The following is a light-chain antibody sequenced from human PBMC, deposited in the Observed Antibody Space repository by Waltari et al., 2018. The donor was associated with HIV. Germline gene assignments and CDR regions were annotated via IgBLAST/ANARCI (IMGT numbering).Light chain of an antibody. CDR1: TSDVGTYNY. CDR2: YVS. J-gene: IGLJ3*02. CDR3: SSYSTNTNNSPWV. Sequence: QSALAQPASVSGSPGQSITISCTGTTSDVGTYNYVSWYQQHPGKGPKLVIFYVSHGPSGIAVRVSCSRSGNTASLTISGLRAEDEADYFCSSYSTNTNNSPWVFGGGTKVTVL. V-gene: IGLV2-14*03.